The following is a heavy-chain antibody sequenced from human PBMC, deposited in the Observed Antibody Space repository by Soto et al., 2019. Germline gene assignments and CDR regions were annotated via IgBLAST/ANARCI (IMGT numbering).Heavy chain of an antibody. CDR3: ASSPFGYSSGWIDY. CDR2: IYSGGST. Sequence: LRLSCAASGFTVISNYMSWVRQAPGKGLEWVSVIYSGGSTYYADSVKGRFTISRDNSKNTLYLQMNSLRAEDTAVYYCASSPFGYSSGWIDYWGQGTLVTVSS. J-gene: IGHJ4*02. V-gene: IGHV3-53*01. CDR1: GFTVISNY. D-gene: IGHD6-19*01.